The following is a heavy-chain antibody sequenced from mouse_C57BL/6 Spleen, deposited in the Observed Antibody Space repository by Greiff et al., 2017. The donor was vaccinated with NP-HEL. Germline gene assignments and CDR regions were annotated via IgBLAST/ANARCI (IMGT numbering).Heavy chain of an antibody. D-gene: IGHD1-1*01. CDR3: ARLFTTVPPFDY. CDR1: GFTFSSYG. V-gene: IGHV5-6*01. CDR2: ISSGGSYT. Sequence: EVQGVESGGDLVKPGGSLKLSCAASGFTFSSYGMSWVRQTPDKRLEWVATISSGGSYTYYPDSVKGRFTISRDNAKNTLYLQMSSLKSEDTAMYYCARLFTTVPPFDYWGQGTTLTVSS. J-gene: IGHJ2*01.